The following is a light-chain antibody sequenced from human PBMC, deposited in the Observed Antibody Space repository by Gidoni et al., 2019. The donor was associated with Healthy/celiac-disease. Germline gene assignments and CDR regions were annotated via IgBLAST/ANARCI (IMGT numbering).Light chain of an antibody. CDR3: NPRDSSGNL. CDR1: SLRSYY. J-gene: IGLJ2*01. CDR2: GKN. V-gene: IGLV3-19*01. Sequence: SSELTQDPAVSVALGQTVRITCQGDSLRSYYASWYQQKPGQAPVLVIYGKNNRPSGIPDRFSGSSSGNTASLTITGAQAEDEADYYCNPRDSSGNLFGGGTKLTVL.